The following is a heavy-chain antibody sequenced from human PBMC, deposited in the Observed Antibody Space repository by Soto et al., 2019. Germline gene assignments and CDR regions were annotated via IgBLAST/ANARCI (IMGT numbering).Heavy chain of an antibody. Sequence: GGSLRLSCAASGFTFSSYAMSWFRQAPGKGLEWVSAISGSGGSTYYADSVKGRFTISRDNSKNTLYLQMNSLRAEDTAVYYCAKEAGYCSSTSCSPPTYYYYMDVWGKGTTVTSP. V-gene: IGHV3-23*01. J-gene: IGHJ6*03. CDR2: ISGSGGST. CDR3: AKEAGYCSSTSCSPPTYYYYMDV. D-gene: IGHD2-2*01. CDR1: GFTFSSYA.